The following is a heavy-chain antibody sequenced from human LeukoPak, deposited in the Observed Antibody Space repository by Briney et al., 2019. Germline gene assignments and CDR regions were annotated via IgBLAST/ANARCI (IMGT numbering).Heavy chain of an antibody. V-gene: IGHV3-23*01. Sequence: PGGSLRLSCAASGLTFSSYAMSWVRQAPGKGLEWVSAISGSGGSTYYADSVKGRFTISRDNSKNTLYLQMNSLRAEDTAVYYCAKDYEWDIVVVVAATYFDYWGQGTLVTVSS. CDR3: AKDYEWDIVVVVAATYFDY. CDR1: GLTFSSYA. D-gene: IGHD2-15*01. CDR2: ISGSGGST. J-gene: IGHJ4*02.